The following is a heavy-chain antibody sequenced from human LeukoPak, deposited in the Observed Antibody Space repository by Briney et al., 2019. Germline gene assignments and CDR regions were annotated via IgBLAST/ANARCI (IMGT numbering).Heavy chain of an antibody. CDR2: IIPIFGTA. D-gene: IGHD6-19*01. CDR1: GGTFSSYA. CDR3: ARDQAGTRGFDY. V-gene: IGHV1-69*13. J-gene: IGHJ4*02. Sequence: SVKVSCKASGGTFSSYAISWVRQAPGQGLEWMGGIIPIFGTANYAQKFQGRVTITADESTSTAYMELSSLRSEDTTVYYCARDQAGTRGFDYWGQGTLVTVSS.